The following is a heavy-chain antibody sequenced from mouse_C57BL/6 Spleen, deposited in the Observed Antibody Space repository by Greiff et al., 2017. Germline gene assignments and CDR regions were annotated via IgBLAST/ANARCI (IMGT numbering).Heavy chain of an antibody. D-gene: IGHD1-1*01. J-gene: IGHJ3*01. CDR3: AIYYYGSSPAWFAY. CDR2: IDPSDSYT. V-gene: IGHV1-59*01. CDR1: GYTFTSYW. Sequence: QVQLKQPGAELVRPGTSVKLSCKASGYTFTSYWMHWVKQRPGQGLEWIGVIDPSDSYTNYNQKFKGKATLTVDTSSSTAYMQLSSLTSEDSAVYYCAIYYYGSSPAWFAYWGQGTLVTVSA.